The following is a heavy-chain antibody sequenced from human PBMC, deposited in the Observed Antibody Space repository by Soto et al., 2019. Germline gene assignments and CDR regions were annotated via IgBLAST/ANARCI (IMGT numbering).Heavy chain of an antibody. V-gene: IGHV3-33*01. CDR3: ARDRGSGPQYYYGMDV. D-gene: IGHD3-10*01. Sequence: GGSLRLSCAASGFTFSSYGMHWVRQAPGKGLEWVAVIWYDGSNKYYADSVKGRFTISRDNSKNTLYLQMNSLRAEDTAVYYCARDRGSGPQYYYGMDVWGQGTTVTVSS. J-gene: IGHJ6*02. CDR1: GFTFSSYG. CDR2: IWYDGSNK.